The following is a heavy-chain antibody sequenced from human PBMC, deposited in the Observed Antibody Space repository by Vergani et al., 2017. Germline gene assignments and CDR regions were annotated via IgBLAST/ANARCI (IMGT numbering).Heavy chain of an antibody. CDR2: ISAYNGNT. Sequence: QVQLVQSGAEVKKPGASVKVSCKASGYTFTSYGISWVRQAPGQGLEWMGWISAYNGNTNSAQKLQGRVTMTTDTSTSTAYMALRSLRSDDTAVYYCARVNGPKYQLPRGWFDPWGQGTLVTVSS. D-gene: IGHD2-2*01. CDR1: GYTFTSYG. V-gene: IGHV1-18*01. CDR3: ARVNGPKYQLPRGWFDP. J-gene: IGHJ5*02.